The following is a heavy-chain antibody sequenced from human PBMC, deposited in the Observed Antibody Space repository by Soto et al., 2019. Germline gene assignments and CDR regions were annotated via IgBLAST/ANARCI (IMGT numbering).Heavy chain of an antibody. CDR1: GFTFREYS. V-gene: IGHV3-64*01. J-gene: IGHJ5*02. Sequence: GGSLRLSCAASGFTFREYSMHWVRQAPGKGLEYISAISSGGGSTYYANSVKGRFTVSRDNSKNTLYLQMGSLRPEDMAVYFCARANGRMFNSTKTWGQGTLVTVSS. CDR2: ISSGGGST. D-gene: IGHD2-2*01. CDR3: ARANGRMFNSTKT.